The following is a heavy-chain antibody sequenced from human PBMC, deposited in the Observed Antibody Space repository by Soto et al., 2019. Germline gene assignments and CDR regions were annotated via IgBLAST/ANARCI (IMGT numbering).Heavy chain of an antibody. CDR3: ARDHKPYSGYQSNFIYX. CDR2: IWYDGSNK. Sequence: PEGSLRLSCAASGFTFSSYGMHWVRQAPGKGLEWVAVIWYDGSNKYYAGSVKGRFTISRENSKNTLYLQIDGLRAEDTAVYYCARDHKPYSGYQSNFIYXWGHGTTVTVSX. J-gene: IGHJ4*01. D-gene: IGHD5-12*01. CDR1: GFTFSSYG. V-gene: IGHV3-33*01.